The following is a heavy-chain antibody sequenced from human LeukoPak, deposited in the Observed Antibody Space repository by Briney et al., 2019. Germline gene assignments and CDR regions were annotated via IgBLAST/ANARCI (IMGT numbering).Heavy chain of an antibody. CDR1: GGSISSGDYY. V-gene: IGHV4-30-4*08. Sequence: SETLSLTCTVSGGSISSGDYYWSWIRQPPGKGLERIGYIYYSGSTYYNPSLKSRVTISVDTSKNQFSLKLSSVTAADTAVYYCARSIAVALNAFDIWGQGTMVTVSS. CDR2: IYYSGST. CDR3: ARSIAVALNAFDI. J-gene: IGHJ3*02. D-gene: IGHD6-19*01.